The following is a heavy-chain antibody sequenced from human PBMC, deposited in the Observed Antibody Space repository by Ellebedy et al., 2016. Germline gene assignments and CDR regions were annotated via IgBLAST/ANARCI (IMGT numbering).Heavy chain of an antibody. V-gene: IGHV1-2*04. D-gene: IGHD3-16*02. CDR3: ARGQEDMITFGGVTVKLDYYYGMDV. CDR1: GYTFTGYY. CDR2: INPNSVGT. J-gene: IGHJ6*02. Sequence: ASVKVSCKASGYTFTGYYMHWVRQAPGQGLEWMGWINPNSVGTNYDKKFQGWVTMTRDTSISTAYMELSRLRSDDTAVYYCARGQEDMITFGGVTVKLDYYYGMDVWGQGTTVTISS.